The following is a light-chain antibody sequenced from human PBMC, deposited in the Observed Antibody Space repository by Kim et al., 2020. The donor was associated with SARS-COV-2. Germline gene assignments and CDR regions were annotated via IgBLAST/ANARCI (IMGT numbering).Light chain of an antibody. J-gene: IGKJ2*01. V-gene: IGKV2D-29*02. CDR1: QSLLHSDGETY. Sequence: EIVMTQTPLSLSVIPGQPASISCKSSQSLLHSDGETYLYWYFQRPGQSPQLLIHEVSNRFSGVSDRFSGSGSGTDFTLNISRVEADDVGIYYCMQSIQLYTFGQGTKLEI. CDR3: MQSIQLYT. CDR2: EVS.